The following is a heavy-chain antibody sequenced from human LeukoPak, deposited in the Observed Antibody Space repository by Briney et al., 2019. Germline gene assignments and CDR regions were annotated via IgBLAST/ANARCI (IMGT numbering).Heavy chain of an antibody. D-gene: IGHD5-12*01. Sequence: GGSLRLSCAASGFSFRNYGMHWGRQAPGKGVEGVTVISYDGTNKYYGDSVKGRFTISRDNSTNTLYLQMNRLRTEDTAVYYCARESLRGYSGYAKRNFDYWGQGTLVTVSS. CDR1: GFSFRNYG. V-gene: IGHV3-30*03. CDR2: ISYDGTNK. CDR3: ARESLRGYSGYAKRNFDY. J-gene: IGHJ4*02.